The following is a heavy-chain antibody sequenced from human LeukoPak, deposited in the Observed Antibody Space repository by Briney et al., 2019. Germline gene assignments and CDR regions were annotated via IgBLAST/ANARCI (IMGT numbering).Heavy chain of an antibody. D-gene: IGHD1-26*01. V-gene: IGHV4-59*01. Sequence: SETLSLTCTVSGGSISSYYWNWIRQPPGKGLEWIGYIYYRGSTNYNPSLKSRVTISVDTSKNQFSLKLSSVTTADTAVYYCARVKPLVGAAYYYAMDVWGPGTTVTVSS. CDR1: GGSISSYY. CDR2: IYYRGST. J-gene: IGHJ6*02. CDR3: ARVKPLVGAAYYYAMDV.